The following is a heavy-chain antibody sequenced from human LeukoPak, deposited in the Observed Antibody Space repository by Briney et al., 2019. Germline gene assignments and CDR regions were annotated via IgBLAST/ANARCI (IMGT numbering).Heavy chain of an antibody. J-gene: IGHJ4*02. D-gene: IGHD3-22*01. Sequence: SETLSLTCTVSGGSVSSYYWSWIRQPPGKGLEWIGYVYYSGSTNYNPSLKSRVSISVDTSKKQFSLRLSSVTAADTAVYYCARGGIYIDTSGYCFDYWGQGTLVTVSS. CDR1: GGSVSSYY. V-gene: IGHV4-59*02. CDR2: VYYSGST. CDR3: ARGGIYIDTSGYCFDY.